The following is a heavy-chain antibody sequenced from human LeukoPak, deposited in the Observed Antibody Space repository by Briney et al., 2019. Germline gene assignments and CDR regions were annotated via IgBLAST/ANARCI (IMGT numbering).Heavy chain of an antibody. V-gene: IGHV3-64D*06. J-gene: IGHJ4*02. Sequence: GGPLRLSCSASGFTFSSYAMHWVRQAPGKGLEYVSAISSNGGSTYYADSVKGRFTISRDNSKNTLYLQMSSLRAEDTAVYYCVKDGPKDIVVVPAGAPVDYWGQGTLVTVSS. CDR2: ISSNGGST. D-gene: IGHD2-2*01. CDR1: GFTFSSYA. CDR3: VKDGPKDIVVVPAGAPVDY.